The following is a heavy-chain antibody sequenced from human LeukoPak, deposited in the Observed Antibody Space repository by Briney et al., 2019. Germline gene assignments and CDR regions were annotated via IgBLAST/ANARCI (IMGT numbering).Heavy chain of an antibody. CDR1: DGSISDYY. CDR2: FHNSGTS. CDR3: AKDRGDGHNSGYFVY. Sequence: PSETLSLTCTVSDGSISDYYRGWIRQPPGKGLEWIGYFHNSGTSTYNPSLKSRVTISVDTSKNQFSLQLSSVTAADTAVYYCAKDRGDGHNSGYFVYWGQGTLVTVSS. J-gene: IGHJ4*02. V-gene: IGHV4-4*08. D-gene: IGHD5-24*01.